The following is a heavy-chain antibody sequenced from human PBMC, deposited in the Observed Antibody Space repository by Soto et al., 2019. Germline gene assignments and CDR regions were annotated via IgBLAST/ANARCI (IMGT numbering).Heavy chain of an antibody. J-gene: IGHJ6*02. CDR1: GFTFSNDG. CDR2: IISGGTRV. Sequence: GGSLRLSCAASGFTFSNDGMNRVRQGPGKGLEWVSRIISGGTRVTYADSVKGRFTIARDNAKNTLYLEMHSLTAEDTAVYYCARERTSKGGMDVWGHGTTVTGSS. V-gene: IGHV3-74*01. CDR3: ARERTSKGGMDV.